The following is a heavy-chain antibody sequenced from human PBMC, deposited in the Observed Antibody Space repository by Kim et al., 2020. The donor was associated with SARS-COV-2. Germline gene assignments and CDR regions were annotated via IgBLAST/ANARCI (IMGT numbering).Heavy chain of an antibody. D-gene: IGHD3-3*01. CDR2: NYGT. J-gene: IGHJ4*02. Sequence: NYGTAYGASVTGRVTISRDESQSILYLQMNGLKTEDTAVYYCARLEGVTDYWGQGTLVTVSS. CDR3: ARLEGVTDY. V-gene: IGHV3-73*01.